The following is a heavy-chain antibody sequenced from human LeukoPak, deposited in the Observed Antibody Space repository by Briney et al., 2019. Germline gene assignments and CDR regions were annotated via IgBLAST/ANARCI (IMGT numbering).Heavy chain of an antibody. V-gene: IGHV4-39*01. Sequence: SSETLSLTCTVSGGSINYGGWIRQPPGKGLEWIGSIYYSGTTYYNPSLKSRVTIFVDTSKNQFSLKLSSVTAADTAVYYCARRYDFWSGYYEDHFDYWGQGTLVTVSP. D-gene: IGHD3-3*01. CDR2: IYYSGTT. CDR3: ARRYDFWSGYYEDHFDY. CDR1: GGSINY. J-gene: IGHJ4*02.